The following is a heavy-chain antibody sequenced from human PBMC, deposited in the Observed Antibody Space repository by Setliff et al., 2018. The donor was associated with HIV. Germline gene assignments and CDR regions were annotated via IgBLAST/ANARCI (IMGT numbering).Heavy chain of an antibody. Sequence: SLRLSCNATGFSFSLYAMSWVRQAPGKGLEWVSSISGSGRKTYYGDSVKGRFTISRDNSWGTVDLQMNTLRAEDTAVYYCAKVPLFVVVPAALGGMDVWGQGTTVTVSS. CDR2: ISGSGRKT. CDR3: AKVPLFVVVPAALGGMDV. CDR1: GFSFSLYA. J-gene: IGHJ6*02. V-gene: IGHV3-23*01. D-gene: IGHD2-2*01.